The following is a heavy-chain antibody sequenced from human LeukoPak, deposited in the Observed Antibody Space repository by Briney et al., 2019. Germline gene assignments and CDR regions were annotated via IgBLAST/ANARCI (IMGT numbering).Heavy chain of an antibody. CDR1: GFTFSNYC. Sequence: GGSLRLSCTASGFTFSNYCMHWVRQTPGKGLIWVSRICPGGTITNYADSVKGRFTISRDDAKNMMFLQMNSLRADDTAVYYCVRDFRSADYWGQGILVTDSS. V-gene: IGHV3-74*01. CDR2: ICPGGTIT. CDR3: VRDFRSADY. J-gene: IGHJ4*02.